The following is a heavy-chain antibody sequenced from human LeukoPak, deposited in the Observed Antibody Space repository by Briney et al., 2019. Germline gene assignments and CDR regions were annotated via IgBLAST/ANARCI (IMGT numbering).Heavy chain of an antibody. CDR2: INGDGRNI. CDR1: GFTFSSYW. J-gene: IGHJ1*01. D-gene: IGHD4-11*01. V-gene: IGHV3-74*01. Sequence: GGSLRLSCVASGFTFSSYWVHWVRQDPRKGLVWVSRINGDGRNINYADSVRGRFTISRDNAKNSLYLQMNSLRAEDTAVYYCAIPPGMTTVTKYFQHWGQGTLVTVSS. CDR3: AIPPGMTTVTKYFQH.